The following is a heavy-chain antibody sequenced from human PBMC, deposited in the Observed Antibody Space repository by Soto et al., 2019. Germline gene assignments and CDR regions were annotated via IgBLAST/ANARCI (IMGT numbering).Heavy chain of an antibody. CDR3: ARAGLGYSSSLYYYYYMDV. V-gene: IGHV4-59*01. CDR1: GGSISSYY. CDR2: IYYSGST. J-gene: IGHJ6*03. D-gene: IGHD6-6*01. Sequence: SETLSLTCTVSGGSISSYYWSWIRQPPGKGLEWIGYIYYSGSTNYNPSLKSRVTISVDASKNQFSLKLSSVTAADTAVYYCARAGLGYSSSLYYYYYMDVWGKGTTVTVSS.